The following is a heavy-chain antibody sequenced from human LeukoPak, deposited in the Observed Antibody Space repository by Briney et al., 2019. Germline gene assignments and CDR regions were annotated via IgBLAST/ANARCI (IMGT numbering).Heavy chain of an antibody. D-gene: IGHD6-13*01. Sequence: SVKVSCKASGGTFSSYAINWVRQAPGQGLEWMGGIIPIFGTANYAQKFQGRVTITTDESTSTAYVELSSLRSEDTAVYYCARRPAVYSSSWYTGAFDIWGQGTMVTVSS. CDR3: ARRPAVYSSSWYTGAFDI. J-gene: IGHJ3*02. CDR1: GGTFSSYA. CDR2: IIPIFGTA. V-gene: IGHV1-69*05.